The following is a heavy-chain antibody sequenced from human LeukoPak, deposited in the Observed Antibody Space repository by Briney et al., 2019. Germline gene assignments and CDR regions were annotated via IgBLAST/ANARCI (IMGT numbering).Heavy chain of an antibody. CDR3: ARHRYTRGWYAGFDY. V-gene: IGHV4-59*08. J-gene: IGHJ4*02. D-gene: IGHD6-19*01. Sequence: SETLSLTCNVSGGSISSSYWSWIRQSPGEGLEWIGYIYYNRGTNYNPSLKSRVTISVDTSKNQFSLRLNSLTAADTAVYYCARHRYTRGWYAGFDYWGQEPLVTVSS. CDR2: IYYNRGT. CDR1: GGSISSSY.